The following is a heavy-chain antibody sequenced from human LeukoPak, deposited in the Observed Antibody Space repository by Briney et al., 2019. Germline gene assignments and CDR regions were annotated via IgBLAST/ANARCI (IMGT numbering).Heavy chain of an antibody. J-gene: IGHJ4*02. V-gene: IGHV4-34*01. D-gene: IGHD1-7*01. CDR3: ARRRNYLSHFDY. CDR2: INHSGST. CDR1: GESFSGYY. Sequence: NPSETLSLTCAVYGESFSGYYWNWIRQPPGKGLEWIGEINHSGSTNYNPSLKSRVTISVDTSKNRFSLKLSSVTAADTALYYCARRRNYLSHFDYWGQGTLVTVSS.